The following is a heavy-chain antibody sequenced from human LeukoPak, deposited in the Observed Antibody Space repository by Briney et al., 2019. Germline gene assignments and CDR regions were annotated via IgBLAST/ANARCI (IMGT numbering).Heavy chain of an antibody. CDR2: ISAYNGNT. D-gene: IGHD2-21*02. J-gene: IGHJ6*02. CDR1: GYTFTSYG. CDR3: ARDLAYCGGDCLIYYYYGMDV. V-gene: IGHV1-18*01. Sequence: GASVKVSCKASGYTFTSYGISWVRRAPGQGLEWMGWISAYNGNTNYAQKLQGRVTMTTDTSTSTAYMELRSLRSDDTAVYYCARDLAYCGGDCLIYYYYGMDVWGQGTTVTVSS.